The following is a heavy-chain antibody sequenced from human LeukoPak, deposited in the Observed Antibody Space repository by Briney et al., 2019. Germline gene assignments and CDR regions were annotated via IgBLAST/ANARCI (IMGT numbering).Heavy chain of an antibody. CDR1: GFTFSNAW. CDR2: IKSKTDGGTT. D-gene: IGHD3-22*01. Sequence: GGSLRLSRAASGFTFSNAWMSWVRQAPGKGLEWVGRIKSKTDGGTTDYAAPVKGRFTISRDDSKNTLYLQMNSLKTEDTAVYYCTTEGYDSSGYPFDYWGQGTLVTVSS. J-gene: IGHJ4*02. CDR3: TTEGYDSSGYPFDY. V-gene: IGHV3-15*01.